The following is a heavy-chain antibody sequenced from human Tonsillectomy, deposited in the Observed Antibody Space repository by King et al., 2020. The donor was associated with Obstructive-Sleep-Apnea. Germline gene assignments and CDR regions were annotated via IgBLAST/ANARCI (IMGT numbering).Heavy chain of an antibody. Sequence: VQLVESGGGVVQPGRSLRLSCAASGFTFSSYGMHWVRQAPGKGLEWVAVIWYDGSNKYYADSVKGRFTISRDNSKNTLYLQKNSLRAEDTAVYYCARGAHIIVGAIVAFDIWGQGTMVTVSS. D-gene: IGHD1-26*01. CDR1: GFTFSSYG. CDR2: IWYDGSNK. V-gene: IGHV3-33*01. J-gene: IGHJ3*02. CDR3: ARGAHIIVGAIVAFDI.